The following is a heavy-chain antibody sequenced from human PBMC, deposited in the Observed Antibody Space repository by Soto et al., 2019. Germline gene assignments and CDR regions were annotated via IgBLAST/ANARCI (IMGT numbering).Heavy chain of an antibody. V-gene: IGHV1-69*12. Sequence: QVQLVQSGAEVKKPGSSVKVSCKASGGTFSSYAISWVRQAPGQGLEWMGGINPIFGTANDAQRFQGRGTITADESTNTAYLELSSLRSGGRAGHFCARPSCVSNSCPFVYRGQGTLVTVS. D-gene: IGHD2-2*01. CDR3: ARPSCVSNSCPFVY. J-gene: IGHJ4*02. CDR1: GGTFSSYA. CDR2: INPIFGTA.